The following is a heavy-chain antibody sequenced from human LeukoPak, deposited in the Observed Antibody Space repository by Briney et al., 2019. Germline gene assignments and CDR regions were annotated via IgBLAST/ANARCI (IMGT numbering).Heavy chain of an antibody. V-gene: IGHV4-39*01. D-gene: IGHD6-6*01. CDR3: ARHRAYSSSFRDLDY. J-gene: IGHJ4*02. Sequence: SETLSLTCTVPGGSISSSSYYWGWIRQPPGKGLEWIGSIYYSGSTYYNPSLKSRVTISVDTSKNQFSLKLSSVTAADTAVYYCARHRAYSSSFRDLDYWGQGTLVTVSS. CDR2: IYYSGST. CDR1: GGSISSSSYY.